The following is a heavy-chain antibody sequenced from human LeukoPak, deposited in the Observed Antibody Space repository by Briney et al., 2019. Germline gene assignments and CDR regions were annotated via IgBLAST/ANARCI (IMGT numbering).Heavy chain of an antibody. CDR2: IKSKTDGGTT. D-gene: IGHD6-19*01. CDR3: TTHQYSSGWYFWYFDY. V-gene: IGHV3-15*01. CDR1: GFTFSNAW. J-gene: IGHJ4*02. Sequence: GGSLRLSCAASGFTFSNAWMSWVRQAPGKGLEWVGRIKSKTDGGTTDYAAPVKGRFTISRDDSKNTLYLQMNSLKTEDTAVYYCTTHQYSSGWYFWYFDYWGQGTLVTVSS.